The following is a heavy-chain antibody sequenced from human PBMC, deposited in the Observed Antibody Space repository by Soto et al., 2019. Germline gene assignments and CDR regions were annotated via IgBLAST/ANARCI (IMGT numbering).Heavy chain of an antibody. D-gene: IGHD5-12*01. CDR2: ISNGDETT. J-gene: IGHJ4*02. V-gene: IGHV3-11*01. CDR3: AGDHKSRDGYNFDS. Sequence: PGGSLRLSCSASGFIFTDYSMTWIRQAPGKGLEWVSYISNGDETTQYADSVKGRFSVSRDNAKKVLFLQMNSLRVDDTAVYYCAGDHKSRDGYNFDSWGRGALVTVSS. CDR1: GFIFTDYS.